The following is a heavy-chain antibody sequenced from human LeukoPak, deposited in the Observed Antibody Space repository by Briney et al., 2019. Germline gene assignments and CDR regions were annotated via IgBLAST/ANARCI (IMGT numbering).Heavy chain of an antibody. V-gene: IGHV3-33*06. Sequence: HPGGSLRLSCAASGFTFSSYGMHWVRQAPGKGLEWVAVIWYDGSNKYYADSVKGRFTISRDNSKNTLYLQMNSLRAEDTAVYYCAKSGAGNCIDYWGQGTLVTVS. J-gene: IGHJ4*02. CDR3: AKSGAGNCIDY. CDR2: IWYDGSNK. D-gene: IGHD4-23*01. CDR1: GFTFSSYG.